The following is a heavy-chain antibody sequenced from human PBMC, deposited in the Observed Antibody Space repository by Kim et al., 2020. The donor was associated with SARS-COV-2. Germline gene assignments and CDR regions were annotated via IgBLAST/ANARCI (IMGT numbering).Heavy chain of an antibody. Sequence: QKSRGRVTVTKDTSAKPAYMELSSLRSEDTAVYYCARDHKHSGGYYSFDDWGQGTLVTVSS. CDR3: ARDHKHSGGYYSFDD. J-gene: IGHJ4*02. V-gene: IGHV1-3*01. D-gene: IGHD3-22*01.